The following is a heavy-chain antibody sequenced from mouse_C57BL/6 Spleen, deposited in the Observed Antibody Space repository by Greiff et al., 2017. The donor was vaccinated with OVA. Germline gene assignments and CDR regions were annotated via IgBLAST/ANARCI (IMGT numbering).Heavy chain of an antibody. CDR1: GFNIKDYY. CDR3: AREGRYRSRKDFDY. Sequence: EVKLVESGAELVKPGASVKLSCTASGFNIKDYYMHWVKQRTEQGLEWIGRIDPEDGENKYAPQFQGKATITADTSSNTADLQLSSLTSEDTAVYYCAREGRYRSRKDFDYWGQGTTLTVSS. D-gene: IGHD1-1*01. V-gene: IGHV14-2*01. J-gene: IGHJ2*01. CDR2: IDPEDGEN.